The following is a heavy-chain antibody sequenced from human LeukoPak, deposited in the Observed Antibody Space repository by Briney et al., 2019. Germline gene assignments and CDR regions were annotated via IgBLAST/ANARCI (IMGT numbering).Heavy chain of an antibody. D-gene: IGHD3-10*01. J-gene: IGHJ4*02. Sequence: PGGSLRLSCAASGFTFSYYAMHWVRQAPGKGLEWVAVISYDGSNKYYADSVKGRFTISRDNSKNTLYLQMNSLRAEDTAVYYCAKVYGSGIDYWGQGTLVTVSS. CDR1: GFTFSYYA. CDR3: AKVYGSGIDY. V-gene: IGHV3-30*04. CDR2: ISYDGSNK.